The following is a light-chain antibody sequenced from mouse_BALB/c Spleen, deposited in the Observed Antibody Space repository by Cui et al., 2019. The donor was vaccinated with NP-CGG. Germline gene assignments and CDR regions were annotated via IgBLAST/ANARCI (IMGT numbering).Light chain of an antibody. J-gene: IGLJ1*01. V-gene: IGLV1*01. Sequence: QAVVTQESASITSPGETVTLTCRSSTGAVTTSNYANWIQEKPDHLFTGLIGGTNNRAPGVPARFSGSLIGDKAALTITGAQTEDEAIYFCALWYSNHWMFGGGTKLTVL. CDR2: GTN. CDR1: TGAVTTSNY. CDR3: ALWYSNHWM.